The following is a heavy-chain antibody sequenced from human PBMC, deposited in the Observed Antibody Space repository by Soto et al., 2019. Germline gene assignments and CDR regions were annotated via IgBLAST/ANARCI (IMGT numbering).Heavy chain of an antibody. J-gene: IGHJ4*02. V-gene: IGHV3-23*01. CDR1: GFTLSREG. CDR2: ISGSGGST. Sequence: GGALRLPWATSGFTLSREGISLGRPGPGKGLEWVSAISGSGGSTYYADSVKGRFTISRDNSKNTLYLQMNSLRAEDTAVYYCAKDQETTVTTLDYWGQGTLVTVSS. CDR3: AKDQETTVTTLDY. D-gene: IGHD4-17*01.